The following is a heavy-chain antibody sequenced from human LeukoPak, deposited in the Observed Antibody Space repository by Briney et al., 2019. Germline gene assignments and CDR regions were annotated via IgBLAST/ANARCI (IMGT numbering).Heavy chain of an antibody. CDR1: GGSISGYY. CDR2: ISYSGST. D-gene: IGHD6-13*01. CDR3: ARDRGSAGGFDY. V-gene: IGHV4-59*01. J-gene: IGHJ4*02. Sequence: KSSETLSLTCTVSGGSISGYYWSWIRQPPGKGLEWIAYISYSGSTNYNPSPKNRVTISRDTSKNQLSLKLSSVTAADTAVYYCARDRGSAGGFDYRGQGTLVTVSS.